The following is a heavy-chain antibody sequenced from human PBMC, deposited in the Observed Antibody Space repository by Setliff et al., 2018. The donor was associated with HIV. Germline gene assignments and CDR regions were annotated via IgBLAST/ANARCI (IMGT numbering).Heavy chain of an antibody. D-gene: IGHD3-10*01. CDR2: INPNSVGT. CDR1: GYTFTGYY. Sequence: ASVKVSCKASGYTFTGYYMHWVRQAPGQGLEWMGWINPNSVGTNYAQKFQGRVTMTRDTSISTAYMEVSSLRSDDTAVYYCAREGSPIYYFDYWGQGSLVTVSS. CDR3: AREGSPIYYFDY. J-gene: IGHJ4*02. V-gene: IGHV1-2*02.